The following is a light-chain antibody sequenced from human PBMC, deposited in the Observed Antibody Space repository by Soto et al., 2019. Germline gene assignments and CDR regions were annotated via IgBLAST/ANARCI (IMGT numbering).Light chain of an antibody. CDR3: QQYTNWPLT. Sequence: EIEMTQSPATLSVSPGERATLSCRASQSVSSNLAWYQQKPGQAPRLLIYGASTRATGIPARFSGSGSGTEFTLTISSLQSEDFAVYYGQQYTNWPLTFGGGTKVEV. J-gene: IGKJ4*01. V-gene: IGKV3-15*01. CDR2: GAS. CDR1: QSVSSN.